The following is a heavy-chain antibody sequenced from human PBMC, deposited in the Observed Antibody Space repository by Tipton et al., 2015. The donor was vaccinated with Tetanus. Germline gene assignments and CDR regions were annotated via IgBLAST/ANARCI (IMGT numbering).Heavy chain of an antibody. J-gene: IGHJ4*02. CDR1: GFNFGDFN. V-gene: IGHV3-21*06. CDR2: ISGHSTYI. D-gene: IGHD4-17*01. Sequence: SLRLSCQGSGFNFGDFNMNWIRQTPGKGLQWVSSISGHSTYIHYAESVRGRFSVSRDNAENSLFLQMDGLRAEDTAVYFCARANLNDFGDYSGLAHWGQGXLXTVSS. CDR3: ARANLNDFGDYSGLAH.